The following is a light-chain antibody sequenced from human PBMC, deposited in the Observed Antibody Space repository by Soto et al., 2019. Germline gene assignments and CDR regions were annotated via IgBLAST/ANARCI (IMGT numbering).Light chain of an antibody. V-gene: IGKV1-33*01. CDR2: ETP. J-gene: IGKJ3*01. CDR3: QQHHSLPLT. CDR1: QAIGNY. Sequence: DIQMTQSPSSLSASVGDRVTITCQASQAIGNYLNWYQQKPGKAPKILIYETPNMEIGVPSRFSGSGSGTDFSFTISSLQPEDIGTYYCQQHHSLPLTFGPGTKVDIK.